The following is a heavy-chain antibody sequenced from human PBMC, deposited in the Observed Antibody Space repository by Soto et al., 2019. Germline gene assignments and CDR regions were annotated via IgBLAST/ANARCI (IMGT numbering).Heavy chain of an antibody. CDR3: AGDVNRGWNYPAY. D-gene: IGHD1-7*01. CDR2: ILYDGSYK. CDR1: GFTFSTYA. J-gene: IGHJ4*02. V-gene: IGHV3-30-3*01. Sequence: QVQLVESGGGVVQPGRSLRLSCEVSGFTFSTYAMHWVRQAPGKGLEWVAVILYDGSYKYYADSVKGRFTISRDNSKNTLYLQMNSPSTEDTAVYFCAGDVNRGWNYPAYWGQGTLVTVSS.